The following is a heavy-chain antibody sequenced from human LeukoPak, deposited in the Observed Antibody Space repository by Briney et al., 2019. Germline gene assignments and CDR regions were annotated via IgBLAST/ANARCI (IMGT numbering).Heavy chain of an antibody. CDR1: GFTVSSNY. J-gene: IGHJ6*02. V-gene: IGHV3-66*01. CDR2: IYSGGST. D-gene: IGHD2-15*01. CDR3: ARDTPYCSGGSCYYYYYYGMDV. Sequence: PGGSLRLSCAASGFTVSSNYMSWVRQAPGKGLEWVSVIYSGGSTYYADSVKGRFTISRDNSKNTLYLQMNSLRAEDTAVYYCARDTPYCSGGSCYYYYYYGMDVWGQGTTVTVSS.